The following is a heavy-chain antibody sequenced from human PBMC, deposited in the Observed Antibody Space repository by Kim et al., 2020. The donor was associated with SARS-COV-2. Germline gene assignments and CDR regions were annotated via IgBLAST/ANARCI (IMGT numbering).Heavy chain of an antibody. J-gene: IGHJ3*01. CDR3: ARASGDGSAYFD. CDR1: GFTFANFA. V-gene: IGHV3-23*01. CDR2: ISGSGGAA. D-gene: IGHD2-21*01. Sequence: GGSLRLSCVASGFTFANFAMSWVRRAPGKGLEWVSTISGSGGAAYSADSVKGRFTISRDSSNNTLFLQMISLRVDDTDIYYCARASGDGSAYFD.